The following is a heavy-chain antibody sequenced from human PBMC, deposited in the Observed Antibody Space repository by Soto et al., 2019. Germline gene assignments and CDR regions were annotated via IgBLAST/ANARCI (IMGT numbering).Heavy chain of an antibody. CDR1: GVSITYINNHY. CDR2: ISDIAYT. V-gene: IGHV4-61*01. CDR3: AKDQGIAVAVFDY. J-gene: IGHJ4*02. D-gene: IGHD6-19*01. Sequence: SETLSLTCTVSGVSITYINNHYCSWFRLPPGKGLEWIGYISDIAYTSYNPSLKSRVTISVDMSKRQIFLKLSSVTAADTAVYYCAKDQGIAVAVFDYWGRGTLVTVSS.